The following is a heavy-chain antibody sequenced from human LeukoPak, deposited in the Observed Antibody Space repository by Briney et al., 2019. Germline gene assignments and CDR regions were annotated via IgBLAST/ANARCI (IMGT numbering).Heavy chain of an antibody. J-gene: IGHJ6*04. CDR3: AELGITMIGGV. CDR2: ISSSSSYI. CDR1: EFTFSNYG. Sequence: GGSLRLSCAASEFTFSNYGMHWVRQAPGKGLEWVSSISSSSSYIYYAESLKGRFTISRDNAKNSLYLQMNSLRAEDTAVYYCAELGITMIGGVWGKGTTVTISS. V-gene: IGHV3-21*01. D-gene: IGHD3-10*02.